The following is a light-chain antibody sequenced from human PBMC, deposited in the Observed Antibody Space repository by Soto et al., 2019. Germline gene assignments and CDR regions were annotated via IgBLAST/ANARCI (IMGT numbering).Light chain of an antibody. CDR3: QQDNKWPPWT. CDR1: QSVSSN. J-gene: IGKJ1*01. CDR2: GAS. Sequence: EIVMTQSPATLSVSPGERATLSCRASQSVSSNLAWYQQKPGQAPRLLIYGASTRATGIPARFSGSGSGTEFTLTISSLQSEDFAVYCCQQDNKWPPWTFGQGTKVEIK. V-gene: IGKV3-15*01.